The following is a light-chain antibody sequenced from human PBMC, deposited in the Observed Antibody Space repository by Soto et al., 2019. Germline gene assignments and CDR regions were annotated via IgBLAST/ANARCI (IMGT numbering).Light chain of an antibody. V-gene: IGKV3-15*01. Sequence: ERAMTQSPATLSVFPGERATLSCRASSSIGRNLAWYQQKPGQTPRLLIYGASTRAAGVPARFSGSGSGTEFTLTITSLQSEDFAVYYCQTCNNSPVLTFGGGTKIEIK. CDR3: QTCNNSPVLT. CDR1: SSIGRN. J-gene: IGKJ4*01. CDR2: GAS.